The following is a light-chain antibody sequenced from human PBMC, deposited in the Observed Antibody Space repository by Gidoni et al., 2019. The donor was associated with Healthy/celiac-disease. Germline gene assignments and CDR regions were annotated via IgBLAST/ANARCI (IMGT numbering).Light chain of an antibody. J-gene: IGKJ2*01. CDR3: QQYNNWPPAT. CDR2: GAS. Sequence: EIVMTQSPATQSVSPGERATLSCRASQSVSSNLAWYQQKPGQAPRLLIYGASTRATGIPARFSGSGSGTEFTLTISSLQSEDFAVYYCQQYNNWPPATFXQXTKLEIK. CDR1: QSVSSN. V-gene: IGKV3-15*01.